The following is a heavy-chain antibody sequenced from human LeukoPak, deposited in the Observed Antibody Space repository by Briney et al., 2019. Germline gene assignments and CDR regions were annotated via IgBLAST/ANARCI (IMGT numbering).Heavy chain of an antibody. V-gene: IGHV1-18*01. J-gene: IGHJ4*02. Sequence: ASVKVSCKASGYTFTSYGISWVRQAPGQGLEWMGWISAYNGNTNYAQKLQGRVTMTTDTSTSTAYMELRSLRSDDTAVYYCARDRAIAAAASGFDYWGQGTLVTVSS. D-gene: IGHD6-13*01. CDR1: GYTFTSYG. CDR3: ARDRAIAAAASGFDY. CDR2: ISAYNGNT.